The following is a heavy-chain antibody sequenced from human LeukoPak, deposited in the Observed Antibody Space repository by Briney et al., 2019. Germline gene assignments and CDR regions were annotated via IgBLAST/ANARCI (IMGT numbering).Heavy chain of an antibody. J-gene: IGHJ4*02. CDR2: INPNSGGT. CDR3: ARDRGDFIAAAGPSLVDYFDY. D-gene: IGHD6-13*01. Sequence: ASVKVSCKASGYTFTGYYMHWVRQAPGQGLEWMGWINPNSGGTNYAQKFQGRVTMTRDTSISTAYMELSRLRSDDTAVYYCARDRGDFIAAAGPSLVDYFDYWGQGTLVTVSS. V-gene: IGHV1-2*02. CDR1: GYTFTGYY.